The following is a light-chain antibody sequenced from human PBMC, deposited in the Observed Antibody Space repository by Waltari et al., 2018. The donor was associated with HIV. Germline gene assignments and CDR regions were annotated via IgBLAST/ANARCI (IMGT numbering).Light chain of an antibody. Sequence: QSALTQPASVSGSPGQSITISCTGTSSALRSYDLVSWYQQHPCKAPNVMIYEVSKRPSGVSNRFSGSKSGNTASLIISGLQAEDEADYYCCSYASGSTFVFGTGTKVTVL. CDR2: EVS. CDR3: CSYASGSTFV. J-gene: IGLJ1*01. CDR1: SSALRSYDL. V-gene: IGLV2-23*02.